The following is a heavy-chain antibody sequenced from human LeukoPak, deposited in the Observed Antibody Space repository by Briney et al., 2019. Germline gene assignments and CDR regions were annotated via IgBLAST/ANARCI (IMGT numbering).Heavy chain of an antibody. CDR3: ARTLRSVFDY. J-gene: IGHJ4*02. CDR1: GYNFTGDW. Sequence: GESLKFSCKGSGYNFTGDWIGWVRQMPGKGLEWMGIIYPGDSDTRYSPSFQGQVTISADKSISTAYLQWNSLKASDTAMYYCARTLRSVFDYWGQGTLVTVSS. D-gene: IGHD3-3*01. V-gene: IGHV5-51*01. CDR2: IYPGDSDT.